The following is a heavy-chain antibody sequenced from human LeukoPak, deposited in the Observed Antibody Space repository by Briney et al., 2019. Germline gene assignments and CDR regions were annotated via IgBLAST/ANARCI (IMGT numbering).Heavy chain of an antibody. Sequence: ASANVSCKASGGTFSSYAISWVRQAPGQGLEWMWRIIPILGIANYAQKFQGRVTITAEKSTSTAYMELSSLRSEDTAVHYCARGPNYYGSGSPRDYWGEGSLVTVSS. V-gene: IGHV1-69*04. CDR3: ARGPNYYGSGSPRDY. D-gene: IGHD3-10*01. J-gene: IGHJ4*02. CDR1: GGTFSSYA. CDR2: IIPILGIA.